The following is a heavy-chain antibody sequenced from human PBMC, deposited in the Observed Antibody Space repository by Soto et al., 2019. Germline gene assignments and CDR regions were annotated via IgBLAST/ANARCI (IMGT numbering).Heavy chain of an antibody. Sequence: PSETLSLTCTVAGGSVCRNSTVWVWIRQSPGKGLEWLGQIFDTGTTYDNPPLGSRITTSVASSKSLFSLRLSSVTAEDTALYYCARLGCLPEFSGPSCNLEHWGQGILVTVSS. CDR1: GGSVCRNSTV. CDR3: ARLGCLPEFSGPSCNLEH. D-gene: IGHD6-25*01. J-gene: IGHJ4*02. V-gene: IGHV4-39*02. CDR2: IFDTGTT.